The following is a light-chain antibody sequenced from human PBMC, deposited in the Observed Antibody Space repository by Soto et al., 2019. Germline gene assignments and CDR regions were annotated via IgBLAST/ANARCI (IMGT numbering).Light chain of an antibody. CDR1: SSDVGGSIY. Sequence: QSALTQPASVSGWPGQSITIYCTGTSSDVGGSIYVSWYQLSPGKAPKLLIYDVDRPSGVSNRFSGSKSGNTASLTISGPQHEVEVDYSSNSYTSSGTVVFGGGTKLTVL. CDR2: DV. CDR3: NSYTSSGTVV. V-gene: IGLV2-14*01. J-gene: IGLJ3*02.